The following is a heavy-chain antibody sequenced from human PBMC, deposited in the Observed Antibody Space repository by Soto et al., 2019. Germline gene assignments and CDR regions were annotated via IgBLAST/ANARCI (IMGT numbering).Heavy chain of an antibody. V-gene: IGHV3-33*01. CDR3: ARTYGLDAFDI. D-gene: IGHD4-17*01. J-gene: IGHJ3*02. CDR1: GFTFSSYV. Sequence: GGSLRLSCAASGFTFSSYVMHWVRQAPGKGLEWVAVIWYDGSNKYYADSVKGRFTNSRDNSKNTLYLQMNSLRAEDTAVYYCARTYGLDAFDIWGQGTMVTVSS. CDR2: IWYDGSNK.